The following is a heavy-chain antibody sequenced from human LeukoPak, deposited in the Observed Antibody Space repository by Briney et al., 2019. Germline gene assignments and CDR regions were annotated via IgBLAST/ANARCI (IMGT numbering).Heavy chain of an antibody. Sequence: ASVKVSCKASGYTFTINGVSRVRHGPGQGRGRMGWISDYNGIKNYAQKLHGRVTMPTDQSPSTAYMEPRSVKSDATAVYYCAIGADIMVRGSRPHYWGEGTLVSVRS. CDR2: ISDYNGIK. CDR1: GYTFTING. CDR3: AIGADIMVRGSRPHY. V-gene: IGHV1-18*01. J-gene: IGHJ4*02. D-gene: IGHD3-10*01.